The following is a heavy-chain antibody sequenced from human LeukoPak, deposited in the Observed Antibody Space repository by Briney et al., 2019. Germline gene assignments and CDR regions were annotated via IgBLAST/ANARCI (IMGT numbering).Heavy chain of an antibody. Sequence: GGSLTLPCAASGFTFDDYGIRGVRQAPGKGLGWVSGINWNGSSKSYADSVKGRFTIARDNAKNSLYLQMNSLRAEDTALYYCARDANYGDYGRGAFDIWGQRGMLAVSS. CDR3: ARDANYGDYGRGAFDI. CDR2: INWNGSSK. V-gene: IGHV3-20*04. J-gene: IGHJ3*02. CDR1: GFTFDDYG. D-gene: IGHD4-17*01.